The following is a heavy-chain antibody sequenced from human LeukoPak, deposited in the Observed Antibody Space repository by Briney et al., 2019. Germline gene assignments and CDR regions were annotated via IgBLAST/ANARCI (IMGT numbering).Heavy chain of an antibody. D-gene: IGHD7-27*01. CDR2: ISSNGGST. Sequence: PGRSLRLSCAASGFTFSSYAMHWVRQAPGKGLEYVSAISSNGGSTYYANSVKGRFTISRDNSKNTLYLQMGSLRAEDMAVYYCARVATGDYDYWGQGTLVTVSS. J-gene: IGHJ4*02. CDR1: GFTFSSYA. CDR3: ARVATGDYDY. V-gene: IGHV3-64*01.